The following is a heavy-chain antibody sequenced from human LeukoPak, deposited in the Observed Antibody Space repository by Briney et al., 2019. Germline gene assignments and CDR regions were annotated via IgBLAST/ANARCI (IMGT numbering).Heavy chain of an antibody. V-gene: IGHV3-49*04. Sequence: GGSLRLSCTASGFTFSDYAMSWVRQAPGKGLEWVGFIRSKAYGGTTEYAASVKGIFTISRDDSKSIAYLQMNSLKTEHTAVYYCTRTYYYGSGPNWFDPWGQGTLVTVSS. J-gene: IGHJ5*02. D-gene: IGHD3-10*01. CDR1: GFTFSDYA. CDR2: IRSKAYGGTT. CDR3: TRTYYYGSGPNWFDP.